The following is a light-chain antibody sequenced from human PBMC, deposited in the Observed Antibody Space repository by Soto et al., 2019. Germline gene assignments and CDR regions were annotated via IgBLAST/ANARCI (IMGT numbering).Light chain of an antibody. Sequence: DIQMTQTPSTLSASVGDRVTITCRASQSISTWLAWYQQKPGKAPKPLIFKASTLESGVPSRFRASGSGTDFTLTICSLQPDDFATYYCQQYVTFWTFGQGTKVEIK. CDR2: KAS. J-gene: IGKJ1*01. V-gene: IGKV1-5*03. CDR1: QSISTW. CDR3: QQYVTFWT.